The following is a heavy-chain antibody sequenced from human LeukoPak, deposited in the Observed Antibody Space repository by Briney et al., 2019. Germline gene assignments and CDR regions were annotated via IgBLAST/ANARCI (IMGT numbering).Heavy chain of an antibody. Sequence: GASVKVSCKTSGYTFTSYGISWVRQAPGQGLEWMGWMNPNSGNTGYAQKFQGRVTMTRNTSISTAYMELSSLRSEDTAVYYCAREFPGWGESWGQGTMVTVSS. CDR3: AREFPGWGES. D-gene: IGHD3-16*01. J-gene: IGHJ3*01. V-gene: IGHV1-8*02. CDR1: GYTFTSYG. CDR2: MNPNSGNT.